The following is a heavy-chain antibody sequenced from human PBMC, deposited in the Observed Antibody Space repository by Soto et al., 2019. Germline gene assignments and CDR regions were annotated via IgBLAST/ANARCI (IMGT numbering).Heavy chain of an antibody. V-gene: IGHV1-18*01. CDR2: ISAYNGNT. Sequence: GASVKVSCKASGYTFTSDGISWVRQAPGQGLEWMGWISAYNGNTNYAQKLQGRVTMTTDTSTSTAYMELRSLRSDDTAVYYCARDGWMTTVTSMDYWGQGTLVTVSS. CDR1: GYTFTSDG. J-gene: IGHJ4*02. CDR3: ARDGWMTTVTSMDY. D-gene: IGHD4-17*01.